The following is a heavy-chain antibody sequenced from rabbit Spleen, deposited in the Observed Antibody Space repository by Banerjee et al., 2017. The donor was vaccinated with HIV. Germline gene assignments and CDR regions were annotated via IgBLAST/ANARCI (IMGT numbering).Heavy chain of an antibody. CDR1: GFSFSSGYD. V-gene: IGHV1S40*01. Sequence: QQLVESGGGLVKPWASLTLTCKASGFSFSSGYDMCWVRQAPGKGLEWIACIYTGNSKTYYANWAKGRFTISKTSSTTVTLQMTSLTAADTATYFCARSAYSTGSPYYRSNLWGQGTLVTVS. CDR3: ARSAYSTGSPYYRSNL. CDR2: IYTGNSKT. J-gene: IGHJ4*01. D-gene: IGHD1-1*01.